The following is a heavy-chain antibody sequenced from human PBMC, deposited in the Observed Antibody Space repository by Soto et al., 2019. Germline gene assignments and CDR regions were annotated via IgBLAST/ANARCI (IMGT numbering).Heavy chain of an antibody. Sequence: QVQLVESGGGVVQPGRSLRLSCAASEFTFSTYGMHWVRQAPGKGLEWVAVIWHDGSKKYYADSVKGRFTISRDNSKNTLYLQMNSLTAEDTAVYYCARHYFGGANHFDSWGQGTLVTVSS. D-gene: IGHD3-10*01. CDR1: EFTFSTYG. CDR3: ARHYFGGANHFDS. V-gene: IGHV3-33*01. J-gene: IGHJ4*02. CDR2: IWHDGSKK.